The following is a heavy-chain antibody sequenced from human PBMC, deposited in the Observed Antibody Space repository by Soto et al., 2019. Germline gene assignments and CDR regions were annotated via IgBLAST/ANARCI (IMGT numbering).Heavy chain of an antibody. D-gene: IGHD6-13*01. J-gene: IGHJ6*02. CDR1: GGSISSYY. Sequence: QVQLQESGPGLVKPSETLSLTCTVSGGSISSYYWSWIRQPPGKGLEWIGYIYYSGSTNYNPSLKIRVTISVETSKNQFSLKLSSVTAADTAVYYCARDRIAAAGKTYYYYGMDVWGQGTTVTVSS. CDR2: IYYSGST. V-gene: IGHV4-59*01. CDR3: ARDRIAAAGKTYYYYGMDV.